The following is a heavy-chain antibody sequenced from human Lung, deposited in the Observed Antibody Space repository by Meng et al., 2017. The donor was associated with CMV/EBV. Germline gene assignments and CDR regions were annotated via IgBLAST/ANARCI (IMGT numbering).Heavy chain of an antibody. V-gene: IGHV1-46*01. Sequence: ASVKVSCKASGYTLTNYYILWVRQAPGQGLEWMGIINPSDNTTIYAQKFQGRVTMTRDTSTSTVYMELSSLRSDDTALYYCARDLGYSSSWYFQYYFDCWGQGTLVTVSS. CDR2: INPSDNTT. CDR1: GYTLTNYY. J-gene: IGHJ4*02. D-gene: IGHD6-13*01. CDR3: ARDLGYSSSWYFQYYFDC.